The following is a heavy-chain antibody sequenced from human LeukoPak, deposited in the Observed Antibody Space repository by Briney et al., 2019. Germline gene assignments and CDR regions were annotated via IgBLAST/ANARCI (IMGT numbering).Heavy chain of an antibody. V-gene: IGHV4-4*07. CDR3: ARGRFPVGYYDH. CDR1: GGSFTSFY. J-gene: IGHJ4*02. CDR2: MFGSGST. Sequence: SETLSLTCAVSGGSFTSFYWSWLRQPAGEGLEYIGRMFGSGSTNYSPSLKSRVTISVDTSKNHFSLKLTSVTAADTAVYYCARGRFPVGYYDHWGQGFLVTVSS. D-gene: IGHD3-10*01.